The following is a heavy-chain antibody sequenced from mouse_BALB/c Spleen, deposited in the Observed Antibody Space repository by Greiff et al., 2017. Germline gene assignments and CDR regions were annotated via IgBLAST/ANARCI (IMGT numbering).Heavy chain of an antibody. Sequence: LQQPGSELVRPGASVKLSCKASGYTFTSYWMHWVKQRPGQGLEWIGNIYPGSGSTNYDEKFKSKATLTSDKSSSTAYMELSSLTSEDSAVYYCARGDGYPFAYWGQGTLVTVSA. D-gene: IGHD2-3*01. CDR1: GYTFTSYW. CDR2: IYPGSGST. J-gene: IGHJ3*01. CDR3: ARGDGYPFAY. V-gene: IGHV1S22*01.